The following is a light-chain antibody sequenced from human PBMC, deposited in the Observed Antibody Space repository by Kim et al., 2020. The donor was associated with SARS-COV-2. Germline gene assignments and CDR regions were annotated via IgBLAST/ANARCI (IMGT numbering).Light chain of an antibody. Sequence: QSVLTQPPSASATPGQRVTISCSGSSSNIGSHTVNWYQQLPGTAPKLLIYSNNHRPSGVPDRFSGSKSGTSASLAISGLQSEDEADYYCAAWDDSLNVVFGGGTQLTVL. V-gene: IGLV1-44*01. CDR1: SSNIGSHT. CDR3: AAWDDSLNVV. J-gene: IGLJ3*02. CDR2: SNN.